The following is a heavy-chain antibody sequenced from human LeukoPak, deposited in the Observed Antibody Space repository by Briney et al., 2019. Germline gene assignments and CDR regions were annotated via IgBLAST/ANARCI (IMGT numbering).Heavy chain of an antibody. CDR3: AKAPPIAVAGRLYYYYYMDV. CDR2: ISGSGANT. CDR1: GFTFSSYA. J-gene: IGHJ6*03. D-gene: IGHD6-19*01. Sequence: GGSLRLSCAASGFTFSSYAMSWVRQAPGKGLEWVSSISGSGANTYYADSVKGRFTISGDNSKNTLYLQMNSLRAEDTAVYYCAKAPPIAVAGRLYYYYYMDVWGKGTTVTVSS. V-gene: IGHV3-23*01.